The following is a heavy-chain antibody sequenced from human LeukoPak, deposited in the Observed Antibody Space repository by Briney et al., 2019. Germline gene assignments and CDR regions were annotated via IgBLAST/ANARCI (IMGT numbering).Heavy chain of an antibody. CDR2: IIPIFGTA. V-gene: IGHV1-69*13. J-gene: IGHJ6*03. D-gene: IGHD3-16*01. CDR1: GDTFSSYA. CDR3: ARVAHKTLDYYYYYMDV. Sequence: ASVKVSCKASGDTFSSYAISWVRQAPGQGLEWMGGIIPIFGTANYAQKFQGRVTITADESTSTAYMELSSLRSEDTAVYYCARVAHKTLDYYYYYMDVWGKGTTVTVSS.